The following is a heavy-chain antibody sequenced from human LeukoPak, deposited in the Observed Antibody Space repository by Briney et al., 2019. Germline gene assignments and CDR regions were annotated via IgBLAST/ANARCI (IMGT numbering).Heavy chain of an antibody. Sequence: GASVKVSCKASGYTFTSYGISWVRQAAGQGLEWMGWISAYNGNTNYAQKLQGRVTMTTDTSTSTAYMELRSLRSDDTAVYYCARAQRTAVAGWDAFDIWGQGTMVTVSS. CDR1: GYTFTSYG. D-gene: IGHD6-19*01. CDR3: ARAQRTAVAGWDAFDI. V-gene: IGHV1-18*01. J-gene: IGHJ3*02. CDR2: ISAYNGNT.